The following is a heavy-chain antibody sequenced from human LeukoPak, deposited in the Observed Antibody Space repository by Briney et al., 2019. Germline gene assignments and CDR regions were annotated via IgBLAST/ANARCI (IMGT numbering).Heavy chain of an antibody. D-gene: IGHD3-9*01. CDR1: GGSINSYY. Sequence: PSETLSLTCTVSGGSINSYYWSWIRQPPGKGLEWIGRIYTSGSTNYNPSLKSRVTMSVDTSKNQFSLKLSSVTAADTAVYYCARGPIYMTMAAFDIWGQGTMVTVSS. CDR3: ARGPIYMTMAAFDI. J-gene: IGHJ3*02. V-gene: IGHV4-4*07. CDR2: IYTSGST.